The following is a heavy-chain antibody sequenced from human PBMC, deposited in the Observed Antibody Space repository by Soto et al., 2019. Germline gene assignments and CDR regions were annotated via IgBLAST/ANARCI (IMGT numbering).Heavy chain of an antibody. J-gene: IGHJ6*02. CDR2: IIPILGIA. CDR3: ARMVGSYGMDV. CDR1: GGIISSYT. V-gene: IGHV1-69*02. D-gene: IGHD2-15*01. Sequence: QVQLVQSGADVKKPGSSVKVSCKASGGIISSYTITWVRQAPGQGLEWMGRIIPILGIANYAQKFQGRVTITADKSTSTAYMELSSLSSEDTAVSYCARMVGSYGMDVWGQGTTVTVSS.